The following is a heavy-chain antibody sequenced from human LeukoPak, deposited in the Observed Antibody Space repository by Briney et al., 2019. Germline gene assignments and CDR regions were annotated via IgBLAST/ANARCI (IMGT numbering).Heavy chain of an antibody. CDR1: GYSISSGYY. J-gene: IGHJ4*02. CDR3: ARVYYDISGTYYFDY. Sequence: SETLSLTCTVSGYSISSGYYWGWIRQSPGKGLEWIGSIYHSGSTYYNPSLRRRVTISVDTSGTSKNQFSLKLSSVTAADTAVYYCARVYYDISGTYYFDYWGQGTLVTVSS. V-gene: IGHV4-38-2*02. D-gene: IGHD3-22*01. CDR2: IYHSGST.